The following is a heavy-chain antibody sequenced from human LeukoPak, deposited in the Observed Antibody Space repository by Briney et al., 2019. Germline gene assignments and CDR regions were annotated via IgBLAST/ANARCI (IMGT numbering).Heavy chain of an antibody. D-gene: IGHD6-13*01. V-gene: IGHV1-18*01. CDR3: ARDGIKGQQLFSDY. Sequence: ASVKVSCTASGYTFTTYGISWVRQAPGQGLEWMGWISPYKGNTNYAQKFQGRVTITADKSTSTAYMELSSLRSEDTAVYYCARDGIKGQQLFSDYWGQGTLVTVSS. J-gene: IGHJ4*02. CDR2: ISPYKGNT. CDR1: GYTFTTYG.